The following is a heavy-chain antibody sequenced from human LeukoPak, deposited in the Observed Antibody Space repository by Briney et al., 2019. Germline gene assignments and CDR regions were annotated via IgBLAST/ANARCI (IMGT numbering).Heavy chain of an antibody. CDR3: ARDRGRYCSSTSCYPDYYMDV. Sequence: GGSLRLSCAASGFTFSSYWMSWVRQAPGKGLGWVSNIKHDGSEKYYVDSVKGRVTISRDNAKNSLYLQMNSLRAEDTAVYYCARDRGRYCSSTSCYPDYYMDVWGKGTTVTVSS. D-gene: IGHD2-2*01. CDR2: IKHDGSEK. J-gene: IGHJ6*03. CDR1: GFTFSSYW. V-gene: IGHV3-7*01.